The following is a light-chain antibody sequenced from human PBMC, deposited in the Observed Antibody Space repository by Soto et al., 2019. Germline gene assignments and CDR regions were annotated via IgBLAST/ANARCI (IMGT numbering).Light chain of an antibody. Sequence: QSALTQPASVSGSPGQSITISCTGTSRDVGGYNYVSWYQQHPGKVPRLMIYEVSNRPSGLSNRFSGSKSDNTASLTISGLQAEDEADYYCSSYTSSNTWVFGGGTKLTVL. CDR1: SRDVGGYNY. J-gene: IGLJ3*02. CDR2: EVS. CDR3: SSYTSSNTWV. V-gene: IGLV2-14*01.